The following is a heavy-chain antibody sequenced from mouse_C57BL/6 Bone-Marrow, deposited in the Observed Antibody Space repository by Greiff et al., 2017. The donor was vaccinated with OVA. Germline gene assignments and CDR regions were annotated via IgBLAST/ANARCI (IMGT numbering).Heavy chain of an antibody. V-gene: IGHV1-50*01. CDR1: GYTFTSYW. CDR3: AIDYDYAMDY. Sequence: QVHVKQPGAELVKPGASVKLSCKASGYTFTSYWMQWVKQRPGQGLEWIGEIDPSDSYTNYNQKFKGKATLTVDTSSSTAYMQLSSLTSEDSAVYYCAIDYDYAMDYWGQGTSVTVSS. D-gene: IGHD2-4*01. CDR2: IDPSDSYT. J-gene: IGHJ4*01.